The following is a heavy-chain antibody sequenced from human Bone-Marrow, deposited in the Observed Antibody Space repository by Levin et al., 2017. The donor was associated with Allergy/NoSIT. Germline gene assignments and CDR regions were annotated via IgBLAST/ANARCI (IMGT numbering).Heavy chain of an antibody. CDR1: GFIFDDYG. D-gene: IGHD5-12*01. CDR3: ARHSGYDFSGWFDP. Sequence: GGSLRLSCAASGFIFDDYGMSWVRQVPGKGLEWVSGINWNGGSTGYADSVKGRFTISRDNAENSLYLQMSSLRAEDTALYHCARHSGYDFSGWFDPWGQGTLVTVSS. V-gene: IGHV3-20*01. J-gene: IGHJ5*02. CDR2: INWNGGST.